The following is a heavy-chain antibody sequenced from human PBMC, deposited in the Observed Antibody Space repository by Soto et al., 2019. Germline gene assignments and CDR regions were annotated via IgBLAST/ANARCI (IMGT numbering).Heavy chain of an antibody. CDR2: IYYSGST. D-gene: IGHD3-22*01. J-gene: IGHJ6*02. CDR1: GGSISSGGYY. V-gene: IGHV4-31*03. Sequence: PSETLCLTCTVSGGSISSGGYYWSWIRQHPGKGLEWIGYIYYSGSTYYNPSLKSRVTISVDTSKNQFSLKLSSVTAADTAVYYCARHRATYYYDSSGYWGPFDYYYGMDVWGQGTTVTVSS. CDR3: ARHRATYYYDSSGYWGPFDYYYGMDV.